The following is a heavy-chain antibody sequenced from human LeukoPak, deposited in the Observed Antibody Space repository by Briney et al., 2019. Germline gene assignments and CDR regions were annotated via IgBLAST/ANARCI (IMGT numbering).Heavy chain of an antibody. V-gene: IGHV3-66*01. J-gene: IGHJ4*02. CDR3: ARGAYGDYSHTDF. CDR1: GFTVTTHY. Sequence: GGSLRLSCAASGFTVTTHYMSWVRQAPGKGLEWVSLIFSGGSTFYADSVRGRFTISRDNSKNTLYFEMNSLRVEDTAVYYCARGAYGDYSHTDFWGQGTLVTVSS. D-gene: IGHD4-17*01. CDR2: IFSGGST.